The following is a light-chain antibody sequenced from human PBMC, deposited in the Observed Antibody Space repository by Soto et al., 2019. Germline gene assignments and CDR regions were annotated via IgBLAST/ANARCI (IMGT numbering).Light chain of an antibody. CDR1: QSVSSN. J-gene: IGKJ1*01. Sequence: EIVLTQSPGTLSLSPGERATLSCRASQSVSSNLAWYQQKPGQAPRLLIYGAFSRATGIPDRFSGSGSGTDFTLTISRLEPEDFAVYYCQQYGSSSWTFGQGTKVDIK. CDR2: GAF. CDR3: QQYGSSSWT. V-gene: IGKV3-20*01.